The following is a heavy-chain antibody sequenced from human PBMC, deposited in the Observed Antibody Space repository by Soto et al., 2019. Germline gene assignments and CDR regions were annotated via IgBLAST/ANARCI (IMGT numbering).Heavy chain of an antibody. Sequence: EVQLLESGGGLVQPGGSLRLSCAASGFTFSSYAMSWVRQAQGKGLEWVSAISGSGGSTYYADSVKGRFTISRDNSKNKLYLQMNSLRAEDTAVYYCAKGAYYCSGGSCYSDYWGQGTLVTVSS. CDR3: AKGAYYCSGGSCYSDY. CDR2: ISGSGGST. V-gene: IGHV3-23*01. CDR1: GFTFSSYA. D-gene: IGHD2-15*01. J-gene: IGHJ4*02.